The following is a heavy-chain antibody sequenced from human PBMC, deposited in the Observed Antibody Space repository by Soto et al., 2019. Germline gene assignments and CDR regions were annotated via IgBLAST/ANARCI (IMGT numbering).Heavy chain of an antibody. V-gene: IGHV4-39*01. CDR1: GGSISSSSYY. CDR2: IYYSGST. D-gene: IGHD1-26*01. J-gene: IGHJ6*02. Sequence: SETLSLTCTVSGGSISSSSYYWGWIRQPPGKGLEWIGSIYYSGSTYYNPSLKSRVTISVDTSKKQLSLKLSSVTAADTALLYCARNIVGATGDYYYYGMDVWGQGTTVTVSS. CDR3: ARNIVGATGDYYYYGMDV.